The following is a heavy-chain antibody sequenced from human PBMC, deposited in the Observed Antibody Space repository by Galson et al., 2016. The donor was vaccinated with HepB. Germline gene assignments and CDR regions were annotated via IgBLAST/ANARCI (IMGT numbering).Heavy chain of an antibody. D-gene: IGHD6-25*01. V-gene: IGHV6-1*01. CDR2: TFYRSTWEN. CDR3: AKDHRQRRRTSPFDY. CDR1: GDSVYNNGAA. Sequence: CAISGDSVYNNGAAWVWIRQSPSRGLEWLGRTFYRSTWENHYAGSVKNRITISPDTSRNQFSLHLNSVTPEDTAVYYFAKDHRQRRRTSPFDYWGPGTLVTGSS. J-gene: IGHJ4*02.